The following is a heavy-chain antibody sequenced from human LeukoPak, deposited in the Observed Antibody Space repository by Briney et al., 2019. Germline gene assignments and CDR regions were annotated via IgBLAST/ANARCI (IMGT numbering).Heavy chain of an antibody. D-gene: IGHD1-26*01. CDR3: ARQGAPNAFDI. Sequence: GESLKISCKASGYRFTSEWIGWMRQMPEKGLEWMGIIYPGDSDRRYSPSFEGQVIISVDKSINTAYLQWSSLKASDTAMYYCARQGAPNAFDIWGQGTLVTVSS. V-gene: IGHV5-51*01. J-gene: IGHJ3*02. CDR1: GYRFTSEW. CDR2: IYPGDSDR.